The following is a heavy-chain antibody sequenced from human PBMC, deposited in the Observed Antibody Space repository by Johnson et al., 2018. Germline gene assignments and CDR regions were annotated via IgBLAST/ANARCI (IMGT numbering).Heavy chain of an antibody. CDR1: GFTVSSNY. CDR3: ASPEFDYYVWGSYRYTYDAFDI. Sequence: QVQLVESGGGLIQPGGSLRLSCAASGFTVSSNYMSWVRQAPGKGLEWVSYISISGSTIYYADSVKGRFTISRDNAKNSLYLERNSLRAGDTAVYYCASPEFDYYVWGSYRYTYDAFDIWGQGTMVTVSS. V-gene: IGHV3-11*04. D-gene: IGHD3-16*02. J-gene: IGHJ3*02. CDR2: ISISGSTI.